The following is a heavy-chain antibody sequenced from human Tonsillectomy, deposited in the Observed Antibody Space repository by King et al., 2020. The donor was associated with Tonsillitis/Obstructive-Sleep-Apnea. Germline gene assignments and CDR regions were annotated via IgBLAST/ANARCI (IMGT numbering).Heavy chain of an antibody. V-gene: IGHV4-59*08. CDR1: GGSITSYY. CDR2: IYYSGST. J-gene: IGHJ5*02. D-gene: IGHD7-27*01. Sequence: QVQLQESGPGLVKPSETLSLTCTVSGGSITSYYWSWIRQPPGKGLEWIGHIYYSGSTNYNPSLKSRVTISVDPSKNQFSLKLSSVTAADTAVYYCARLMAELGQDWFDPWGQGTLVTVSS. CDR3: ARLMAELGQDWFDP.